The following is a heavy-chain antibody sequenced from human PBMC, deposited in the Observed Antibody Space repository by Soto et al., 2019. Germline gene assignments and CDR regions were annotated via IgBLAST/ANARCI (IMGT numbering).Heavy chain of an antibody. J-gene: IGHJ5*02. V-gene: IGHV1-18*01. D-gene: IGHD3-9*01. Sequence: ASVKVSCKASGYTFTSYGISWVRQAPGQGLEWMGWISAYNGNTNYAQKLQGRVTMTPDTSTSTAYMELRSLRSDDPAVYYCARMGGDYDILTGYYVGWWFDPWGQGTLVTVSS. CDR1: GYTFTSYG. CDR3: ARMGGDYDILTGYYVGWWFDP. CDR2: ISAYNGNT.